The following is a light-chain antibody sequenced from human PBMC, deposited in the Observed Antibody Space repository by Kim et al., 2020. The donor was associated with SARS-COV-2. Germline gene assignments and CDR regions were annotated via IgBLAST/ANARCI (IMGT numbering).Light chain of an antibody. CDR1: NNGSKS. CDR3: QVWDSSSDHRGV. J-gene: IGLJ3*02. CDR2: YDN. V-gene: IGLV3-21*04. Sequence: PGKTARITCGGNNNGSKSVHWYQQKPGQAPVLVIYYDNDRPSGIPERFSGSNSGNTATLTISRVEAGDEADYYCQVWDSSSDHRGVFGGGTQLTVL.